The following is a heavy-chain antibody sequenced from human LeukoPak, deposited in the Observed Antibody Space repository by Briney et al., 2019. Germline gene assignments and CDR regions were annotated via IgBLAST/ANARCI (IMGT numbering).Heavy chain of an antibody. CDR1: GFTVSSNY. CDR3: AKDRGYDFWSGYPSGGAFDI. Sequence: GGSLRLSCAASGFTVSSNYMSWVRQAPGKGLEWVSVIYSGGSTYYADSVKGRFTISRDNSKNTLYLQMNSLRAEDTAVYYCAKDRGYDFWSGYPSGGAFDIWGQGTMVTVSS. V-gene: IGHV3-66*01. J-gene: IGHJ3*02. CDR2: IYSGGST. D-gene: IGHD3-3*01.